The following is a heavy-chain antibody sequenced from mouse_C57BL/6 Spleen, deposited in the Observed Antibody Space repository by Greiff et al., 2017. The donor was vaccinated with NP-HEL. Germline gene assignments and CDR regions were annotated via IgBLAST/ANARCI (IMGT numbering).Heavy chain of an antibody. CDR3: AEDPLYYYGSRGGY. D-gene: IGHD1-1*01. CDR2: IYPGDGDT. V-gene: IGHV1-82*01. J-gene: IGHJ2*01. Sequence: QVQLKQSGPELVKPGASVKISCKASGYAFSSSWMNWVKQRPGKGLEWIGRIYPGDGDTNYNGKFKGKATLTADKSSSTAYMQLSSLTSEDSAVYFCAEDPLYYYGSRGGYWGQGTTLTVSS. CDR1: GYAFSSSW.